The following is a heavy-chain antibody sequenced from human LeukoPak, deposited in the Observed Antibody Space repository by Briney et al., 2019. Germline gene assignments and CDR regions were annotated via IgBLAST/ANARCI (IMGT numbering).Heavy chain of an antibody. CDR1: GGSISSSSYY. J-gene: IGHJ4*02. CDR2: IYYSGST. D-gene: IGHD6-13*01. CDR3: ARLPYSSSWYGWDY. Sequence: PSETLSHTCTVSGGSISSSSYYWGWIRQPPGKGLEWIGSIYYSGSTYYNPSLKSRVTISVDTSKNQFSLKLSSVTAADTAVYYCARLPYSSSWYGWDYWGQGTLVTVSS. V-gene: IGHV4-39*01.